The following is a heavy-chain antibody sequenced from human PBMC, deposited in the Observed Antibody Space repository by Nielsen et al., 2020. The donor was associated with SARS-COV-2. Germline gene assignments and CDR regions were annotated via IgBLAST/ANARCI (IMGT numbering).Heavy chain of an antibody. V-gene: IGHV3-30*18. Sequence: GESLKISCAASGFTFSAYGMHWVRQTPANGLEWVAVISYDAVNVDYADSVKGRFTISRDNSKNTLYLQMNSLRAEDTAVYYCAKDANYYGSGSSGYWGQGTLVTVSS. D-gene: IGHD3-10*01. CDR2: ISYDAVNV. CDR1: GFTFSAYG. CDR3: AKDANYYGSGSSGY. J-gene: IGHJ4*02.